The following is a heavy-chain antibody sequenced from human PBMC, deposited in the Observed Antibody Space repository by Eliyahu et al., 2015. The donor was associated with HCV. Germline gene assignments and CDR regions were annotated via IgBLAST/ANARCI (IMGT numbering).Heavy chain of an antibody. CDR1: GGTFSSYA. D-gene: IGHD3-9*01. CDR2: IIPIFGTA. J-gene: IGHJ6*04. CDR3: AGTTAVRYFGPYYYGMDV. Sequence: QVQLVQSGAEVKKPGSSVKVSCKASGGTFSSYAISWVRQAPGQGLEWMGGIIPIFGTANYAQKFQGRVTITADESTSTAYMELSSLRSEDTAVYYCAGTTAVRYFGPYYYGMDVWGKGTTVTVSS. V-gene: IGHV1-69*01.